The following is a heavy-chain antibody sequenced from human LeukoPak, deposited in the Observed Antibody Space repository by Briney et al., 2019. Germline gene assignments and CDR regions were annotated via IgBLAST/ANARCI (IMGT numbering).Heavy chain of an antibody. CDR2: INQDGSAK. CDR1: GFTFTTFW. V-gene: IGHV3-7*01. J-gene: IGHJ4*02. Sequence: GGSLRLSCAASGFTFTTFWMSWVRQAPGKGLEWVANINQDGSAKRYVDSVKGRFTITRDNAKNSLYLQMNSLRVEDTAVYYCALLAVASDFDYWGQGALVTVSS. CDR3: ALLAVASDFDY. D-gene: IGHD6-19*01.